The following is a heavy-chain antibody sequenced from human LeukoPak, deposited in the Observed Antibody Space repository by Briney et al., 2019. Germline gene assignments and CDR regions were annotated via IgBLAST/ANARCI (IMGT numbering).Heavy chain of an antibody. D-gene: IGHD1-1*01. CDR3: AKDMTTRGAFDI. V-gene: IGHV3-23*01. Sequence: PGGSLRLSCAASGFAFSSYVINWVRQAPGKGLEWVSAIGGTGRTYYADPVKGRFTISRDNSKNTVLLQMNSLRAEDTAIFYCAKDMTTRGAFDIWGQGTMVTVSS. CDR1: GFAFSSYV. J-gene: IGHJ3*02. CDR2: IGGTGRT.